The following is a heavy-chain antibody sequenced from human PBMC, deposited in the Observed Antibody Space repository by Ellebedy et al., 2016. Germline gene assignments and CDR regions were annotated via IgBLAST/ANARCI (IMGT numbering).Heavy chain of an antibody. CDR1: GGSVSSDY. D-gene: IGHD1-1*01. Sequence: SETLSLTCNVSGGSVSSDYWNWIRRPPGKGLEWIGYVFHTGTTNYNPSLKSLVTMSVDTSKSQFSLRLTSVTAADTAVYYCAKWNGGWYAFDVWGQGAMVTVSS. CDR2: VFHTGTT. V-gene: IGHV4-59*02. CDR3: AKWNGGWYAFDV. J-gene: IGHJ3*01.